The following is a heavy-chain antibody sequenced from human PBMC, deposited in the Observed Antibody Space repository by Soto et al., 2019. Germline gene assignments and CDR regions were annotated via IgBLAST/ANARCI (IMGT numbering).Heavy chain of an antibody. CDR3: TRDEIGGNPFDY. V-gene: IGHV1-3*01. CDR1: GYTFTKYA. CDR2: INLVNGNT. Sequence: QAHLVQSGTEVKPPGASLRVSCKASGYTFTKYAVHWVRQAAGQGLEWMGWINLVNGNTAYSRKFQGRVSITRDTSASTVYMDLTSLTSADTAVYFCTRDEIGGNPFDYWGQGTLVTVSS. J-gene: IGHJ4*02. D-gene: IGHD1-26*01.